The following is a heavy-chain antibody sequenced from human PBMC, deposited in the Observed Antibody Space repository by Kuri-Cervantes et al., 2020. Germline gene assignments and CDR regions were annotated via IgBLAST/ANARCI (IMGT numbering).Heavy chain of an antibody. Sequence: GGSLRLSCAASGFTFSSYSMNWVRQAPGKGLEWVSSISSSSSYIYYADSVKGRFTISRDNSKNTLYLQMNSLRAEDTAVYYCARAIVGAGVYYYYGMDVWGQGTTVTVSS. CDR2: ISSSSSYI. V-gene: IGHV3-21*04. J-gene: IGHJ6*02. D-gene: IGHD1-26*01. CDR3: ARAIVGAGVYYYYGMDV. CDR1: GFTFSSYS.